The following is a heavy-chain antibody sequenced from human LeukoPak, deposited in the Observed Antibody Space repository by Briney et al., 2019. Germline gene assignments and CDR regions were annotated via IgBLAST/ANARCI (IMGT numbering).Heavy chain of an antibody. CDR1: SGSISSSTYY. D-gene: IGHD3-10*01. CDR2: IYYTGST. J-gene: IGHJ6*03. CDR3: ARVTESYGSGRRHNYYHYYMDV. Sequence: SETLSLTCTVSSGSISSSTYYWGWIRQPPGKGLEWIGTIYYTGSTYYNPSLKSRVTISVDTSKNQFSLKLSSVTAADTAVYYCARVTESYGSGRRHNYYHYYMDVWGKGTTVTISS. V-gene: IGHV4-39*07.